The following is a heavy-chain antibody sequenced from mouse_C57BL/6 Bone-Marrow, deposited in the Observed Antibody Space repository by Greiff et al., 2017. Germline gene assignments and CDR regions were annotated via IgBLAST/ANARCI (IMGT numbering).Heavy chain of an antibody. Sequence: QVQLQQSGPELVKPGASVKISCKASGYAFSSSWMNWVKQRPGKGLEWIGRIYPGDGDTNYNGKFKGKATLTADKSSSTAYMQLSSLTSEDSAVYFCARNGVYYYGSSYFAYWGQGTTLTVSS. CDR1: GYAFSSSW. D-gene: IGHD1-1*01. CDR2: IYPGDGDT. J-gene: IGHJ2*01. V-gene: IGHV1-82*01. CDR3: ARNGVYYYGSSYFAY.